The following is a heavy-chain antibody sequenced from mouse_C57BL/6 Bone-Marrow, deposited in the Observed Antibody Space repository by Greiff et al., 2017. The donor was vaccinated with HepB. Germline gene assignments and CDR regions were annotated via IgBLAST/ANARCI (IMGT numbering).Heavy chain of an antibody. CDR2: INPNSGST. J-gene: IGHJ2*01. Sequence: QVQLQQPGAELVKPGASVKLSCKASGYTFTSYWMHWVKQRPGQGLEWIGMINPNSGSTNYNEKFKSKATLTVDKSSSTAYMHLSRRTSEDSAVYYCAGPYDYCSRYFDYWGQGTTLTVSS. CDR1: GYTFTSYW. V-gene: IGHV1-64*01. CDR3: AGPYDYCSRYFDY. D-gene: IGHD1-1*01.